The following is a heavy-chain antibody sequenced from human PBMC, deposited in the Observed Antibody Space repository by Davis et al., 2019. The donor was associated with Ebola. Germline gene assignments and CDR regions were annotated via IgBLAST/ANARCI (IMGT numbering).Heavy chain of an antibody. CDR2: IRSKTFGGTA. Sequence: PGGLLRSSFAPLDSTFGDTTISWVRKAPGKGLEWVAFIRSKTFGGTAEYAASVDGRFTVSRDDSNNIAYLQLNSLKSEDTAVYYCSSLYTDYWVFDLWGQGTVVTVSS. CDR3: SSLYTDYWVFDL. D-gene: IGHD4-11*01. CDR1: DSTFGDTT. V-gene: IGHV3-49*04. J-gene: IGHJ3*01.